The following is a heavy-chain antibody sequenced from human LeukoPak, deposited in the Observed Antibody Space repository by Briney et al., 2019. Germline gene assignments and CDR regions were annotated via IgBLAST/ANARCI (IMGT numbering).Heavy chain of an antibody. V-gene: IGHV4-30-2*01. CDR1: GGSISSGGYY. J-gene: IGHJ4*02. CDR2: IYHSGST. D-gene: IGHD3-22*01. Sequence: PSETLSLTCTVSGGSISSGGYYWSWIRQPPGKGLEWIGYIYHSGSTYYNPSLKSRVTISVDRSKNQFSLKLSSVTAADTAVYYCARARASYDSSGYYYFDYWGQGTLVTVSS. CDR3: ARARASYDSSGYYYFDY.